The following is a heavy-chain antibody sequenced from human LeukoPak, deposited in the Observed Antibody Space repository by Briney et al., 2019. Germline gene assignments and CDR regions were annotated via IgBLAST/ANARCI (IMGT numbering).Heavy chain of an antibody. D-gene: IGHD4-17*01. CDR2: INPSGGST. J-gene: IGHJ5*02. CDR1: GYTLTELS. CDR3: ARDSGYGTVTTLHT. Sequence: ASVKVSCKVSGYTLTELSIHWVRQAPGQGLEWMGIINPSGGSTSYAQKFQGRVTMTRDTSTSTVYMELSSLRSEDTAVYYCARDSGYGTVTTLHTWGQGTLVTVSS. V-gene: IGHV1-46*01.